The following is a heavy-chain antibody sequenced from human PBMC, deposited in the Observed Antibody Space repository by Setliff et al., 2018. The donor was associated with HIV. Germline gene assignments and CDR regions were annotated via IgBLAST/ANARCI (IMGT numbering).Heavy chain of an antibody. CDR2: VYYNWAT. Sequence: SETLSLTCTVSGDSFNGSHYLWGWIRQPTGKGLEWVGNVYYNWATYYNPSLKNRVTISVDTSKNQFSLRLTSVTAADAAVYYCAREPDYWGQGILVTVSS. J-gene: IGHJ4*02. CDR1: GDSFNGSHYL. V-gene: IGHV4-39*07. CDR3: AREPDY.